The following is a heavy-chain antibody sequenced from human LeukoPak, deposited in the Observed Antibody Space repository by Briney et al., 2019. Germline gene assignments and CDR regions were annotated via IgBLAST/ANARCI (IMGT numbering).Heavy chain of an antibody. Sequence: GGSLRLSCAASGFAFSSQAMGWVRQASGKGLEWGSVISDSGSITYYADSVKGRFTISRDNSKNTLFLQMNSLRAEDTAVYYCAKDARRTSGWYFFDYWGQGTLVTVSS. V-gene: IGHV3-23*01. CDR1: GFAFSSQA. CDR2: ISDSGSIT. J-gene: IGHJ4*02. D-gene: IGHD6-19*01. CDR3: AKDARRTSGWYFFDY.